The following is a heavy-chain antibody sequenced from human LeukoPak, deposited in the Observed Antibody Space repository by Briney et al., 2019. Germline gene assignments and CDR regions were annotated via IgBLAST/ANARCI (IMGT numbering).Heavy chain of an antibody. CDR1: GFTFAKYA. CDR2: VSGSGGFT. CDR3: AKDPYSDFWSGYYFFGY. Sequence: PGGSLRLSCAASGFTFAKYAMSWVRQAPGKGLEWVSGVSGSGGFTYYADSVKGRFTISRDNSKNTLYMQMSSLRAEDTALYYCAKDPYSDFWSGYYFFGYWGQGTLATVSS. J-gene: IGHJ4*02. V-gene: IGHV3-23*01. D-gene: IGHD3-3*01.